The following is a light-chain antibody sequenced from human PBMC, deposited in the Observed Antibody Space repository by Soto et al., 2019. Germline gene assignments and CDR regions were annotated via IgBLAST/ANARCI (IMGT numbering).Light chain of an antibody. CDR3: QQSYSTPPGT. V-gene: IGKV1-39*01. CDR1: QSISSY. Sequence: DIQMTQSPSSLSASVGDRVTITCRASQSISSYLNWYQQKPGKAPNLIYAASNVDSGVPSRFRGSGSGTDFTLTISSLQPEDFATYYCQQSYSTPPGTFCQGTKVDIK. J-gene: IGKJ1*01. CDR2: AAS.